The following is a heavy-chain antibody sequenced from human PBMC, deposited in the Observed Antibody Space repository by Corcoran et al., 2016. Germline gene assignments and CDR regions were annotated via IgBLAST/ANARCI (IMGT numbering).Heavy chain of an antibody. CDR1: GFIFSNYW. Sequence: EVQLVESGGGLVQPGGSLRLSCAASGFIFSNYWMSWLRQAPGKGPEWVASIKQDGGETYYVDSVKGRVNISRDNARNSLYLQSHSRRVDDMASYYCAREARARFDYWGQGTLVTVSS. V-gene: IGHV3-7*03. CDR2: IKQDGGET. CDR3: AREARARFDY. J-gene: IGHJ4*02.